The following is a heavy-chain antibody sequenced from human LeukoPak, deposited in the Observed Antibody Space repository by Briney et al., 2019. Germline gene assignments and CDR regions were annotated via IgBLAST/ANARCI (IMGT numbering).Heavy chain of an antibody. V-gene: IGHV3-23*01. CDR3: AKGGACNGGHFDY. Sequence: GGSLRLSCEASGFTFNSYAMSGFRQAPGKGLQGFLGVSSNSCSTSYADSVKGRFTVSGDNSKNTLYLQMNSLRAEDTAVYYCAKGGACNGGHFDYWGQGTLVTVSS. CDR1: GFTFNSYA. CDR2: VSSNSCST. J-gene: IGHJ4*02. D-gene: IGHD3-10*01.